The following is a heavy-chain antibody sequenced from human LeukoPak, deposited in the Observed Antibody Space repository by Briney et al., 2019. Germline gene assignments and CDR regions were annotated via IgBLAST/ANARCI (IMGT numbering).Heavy chain of an antibody. CDR2: IYPGDSDT. D-gene: IGHD5-18*01. CDR3: ATTILDTAMVRVYAFDI. CDR1: GYSFTSYW. J-gene: IGHJ3*02. Sequence: GESLKISCKGSGYSFTSYWIGWVRQMPGKGLEWMGIIYPGDSDTRYSSSFQGQVTISADKSISTAYLQWSSLKASDTAMYYCATTILDTAMVRVYAFDIWGQGTMVTVSS. V-gene: IGHV5-51*01.